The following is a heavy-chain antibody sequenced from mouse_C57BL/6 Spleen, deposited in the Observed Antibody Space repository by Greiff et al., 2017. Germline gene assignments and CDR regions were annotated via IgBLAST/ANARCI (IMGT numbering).Heavy chain of an antibody. CDR1: GFTFSSYT. CDR3: ARRDGYYDRYFDY. Sequence: EVQLVESGGGLVKPGGSLKLSCAASGFTFSSYTMSWVRQTPEKRLEWVATISGGGGNTYYPDSVKGRFTISRDNAKNTLYLQLSSLRSEDTALYYCARRDGYYDRYFDYWGQGTTLTVSS. CDR2: ISGGGGNT. J-gene: IGHJ2*01. D-gene: IGHD2-3*01. V-gene: IGHV5-9*01.